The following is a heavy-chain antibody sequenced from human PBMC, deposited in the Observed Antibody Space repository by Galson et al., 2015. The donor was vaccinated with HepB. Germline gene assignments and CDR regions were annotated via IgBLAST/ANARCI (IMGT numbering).Heavy chain of an antibody. CDR3: ARGNWKDYYDSTYYGIFDY. CDR1: GYNFPSYW. J-gene: IGHJ4*02. D-gene: IGHD3-22*01. CDR2: IYPGDSDT. V-gene: IGHV5-51*01. Sequence: QSGAEVKKPGESLKISCKSSGYNFPSYWVVWVRQMPGKGLEWMGTIYPGDSDTRYSPSFQGQVTISADKSISTAYLQWSSLKASDTAMYYCARGNWKDYYDSTYYGIFDYWGQGTLVTVSS.